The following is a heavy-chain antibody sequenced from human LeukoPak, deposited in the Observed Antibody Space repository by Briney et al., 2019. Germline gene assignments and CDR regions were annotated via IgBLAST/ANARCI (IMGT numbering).Heavy chain of an antibody. V-gene: IGHV3-13*01. CDR3: ARASRGNGLRLGELSSPLDY. CDR1: GFTFSSYD. Sequence: PGGSLRLSCAASGFTFSSYDMHWVRQATGKGLEWVSAIGTAGDTYYPGSVKGRFTISRENAKNSLYLQMNSLRAGDTAVYYCARASRGNGLRLGELSSPLDYWGQGTLVTVSS. D-gene: IGHD3-16*02. J-gene: IGHJ4*02. CDR2: IGTAGDT.